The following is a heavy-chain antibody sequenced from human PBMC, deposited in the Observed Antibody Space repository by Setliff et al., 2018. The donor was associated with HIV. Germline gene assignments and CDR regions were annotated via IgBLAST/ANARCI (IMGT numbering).Heavy chain of an antibody. CDR2: IYYSGST. Sequence: PSETLSLTCTVSGVPTSASTYYWGWIRQPPGKGLDWIGYIYYSGSTKHNPSLKSRVTISIDTSENQFSLKVTSVTAADTAVYYCARGSIGLGSYRNAYYFDFWGQGVLVTVSS. CDR3: ARGSIGLGSYRNAYYFDF. CDR1: GVPTSASTYY. D-gene: IGHD1-26*01. V-gene: IGHV4-39*07. J-gene: IGHJ4*02.